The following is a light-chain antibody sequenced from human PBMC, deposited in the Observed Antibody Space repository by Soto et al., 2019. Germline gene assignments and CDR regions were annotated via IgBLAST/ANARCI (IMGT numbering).Light chain of an antibody. CDR3: QKFNTAPLT. J-gene: IGKJ5*01. CDR2: NAS. V-gene: IGKV1-27*01. CDR1: QDISDY. Sequence: DIQMTQSPSSLSASVGDRVTITCRASQDISDYLAWYQQKPGKVPKLLIYNASTLQSGVPSRFSGSGSGTDFTLTISSLQPEDVATDYCQKFNTAPLTFGQGTRLEIK.